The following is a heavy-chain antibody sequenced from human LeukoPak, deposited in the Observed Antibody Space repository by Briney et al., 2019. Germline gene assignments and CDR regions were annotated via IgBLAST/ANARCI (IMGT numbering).Heavy chain of an antibody. J-gene: IGHJ6*02. CDR2: ISGTGSST. D-gene: IGHD2-21*02. V-gene: IGHV3-23*01. CDR1: GFTFNNYA. Sequence: PGGSLRLSCAASGFTFNNYAMNWVRQGPGGGLGWVSAISGTGSSTYYADSVRGRFTISRDNSKSTFYLQINSLRAEDTTIYYCAREYCSGTCYSFPYYYGLDVWGQGTTVTVSS. CDR3: AREYCSGTCYSFPYYYGLDV.